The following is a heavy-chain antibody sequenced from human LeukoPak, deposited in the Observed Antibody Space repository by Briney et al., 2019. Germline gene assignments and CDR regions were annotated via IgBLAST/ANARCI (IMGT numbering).Heavy chain of an antibody. J-gene: IGHJ4*02. V-gene: IGHV4-34*01. CDR2: INHSGST. CDR1: GGSFSGYY. CDR3: ARAEPGYSYGQYFDY. D-gene: IGHD5-18*01. Sequence: SETLSLTCAVYGGSFSGYYWSWIRQPPGKGLEWIGEINHSGSTNYNPSLKSRVTISVDTSKNQFSLKLSSVTAADTAVYYCARAEPGYSYGQYFDYWGQGTLVTVS.